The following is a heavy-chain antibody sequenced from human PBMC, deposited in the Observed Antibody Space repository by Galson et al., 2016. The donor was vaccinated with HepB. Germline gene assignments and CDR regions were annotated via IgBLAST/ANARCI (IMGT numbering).Heavy chain of an antibody. V-gene: IGHV3-30-3*01. Sequence: SLRLSCAASGFTFIIYYMHWARRAPGKGLEWVAVISYDGSNKFYGDSVKGRFTISRDNSKNTLYLQMRTLRVEDTAVYYCAKGNTVPDYWGQGTLVTVSS. CDR1: GFTFIIYY. D-gene: IGHD4-11*01. CDR3: AKGNTVPDY. J-gene: IGHJ4*02. CDR2: ISYDGSNK.